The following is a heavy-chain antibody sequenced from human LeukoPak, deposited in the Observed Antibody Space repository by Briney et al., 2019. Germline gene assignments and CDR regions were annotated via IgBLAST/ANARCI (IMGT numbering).Heavy chain of an antibody. CDR3: ATERPGSRTLYS. J-gene: IGHJ4*02. D-gene: IGHD1-14*01. Sequence: GGSLRLSCAASGFIVSGNHMNWVRLAPGKGLERVSIVYSVGATYYEDSVKGRFTISRDDSKNIVYLQMNNLRSEDTAVYFCATERPGSRTLYSCGEGTLVTVSS. CDR1: GFIVSGNH. CDR2: VYSVGAT. V-gene: IGHV3-66*01.